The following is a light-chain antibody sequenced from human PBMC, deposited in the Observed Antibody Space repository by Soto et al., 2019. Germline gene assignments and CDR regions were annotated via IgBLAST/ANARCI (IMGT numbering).Light chain of an antibody. Sequence: QSALTQPASVSGSPGQSITISCSGTTNDIGGYNYVSWYPHHPGKVPKVIIYEVRNRPSGVSNRFSGSKSGNTASLTISGLQSEDEADYYCCSYSISATLVFGGGPKVTVL. CDR2: EVR. CDR1: TNDIGGYNY. J-gene: IGLJ3*02. CDR3: CSYSISATLV. V-gene: IGLV2-14*01.